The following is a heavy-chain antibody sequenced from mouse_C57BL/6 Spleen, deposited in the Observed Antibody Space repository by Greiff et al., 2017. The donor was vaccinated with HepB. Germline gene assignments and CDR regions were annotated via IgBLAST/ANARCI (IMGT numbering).Heavy chain of an antibody. J-gene: IGHJ1*03. CDR3: AREGYSGSSLYWYFDV. V-gene: IGHV3-6*01. D-gene: IGHD1-1*01. CDR2: ISYDGSN. Sequence: ESGPGLVKPSQSLSLTCSVTGYSITSGYYWNWIRQFPGNKLEWMGYISYDGSNNYNPSLKNRISITRDTSKNQFFLKLNSVTTEDTATYYCAREGYSGSSLYWYFDVWGTGTTVTVSS. CDR1: GYSITSGYY.